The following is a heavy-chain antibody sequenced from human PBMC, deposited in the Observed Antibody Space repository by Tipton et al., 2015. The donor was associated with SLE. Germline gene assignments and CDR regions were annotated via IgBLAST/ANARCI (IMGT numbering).Heavy chain of an antibody. D-gene: IGHD5-24*01. CDR2: IKQDGSEK. Sequence: AVSGFTFSSYWMSWVRQAPGKGLEWVANIKQDGSEKYYVDSVKGRFTISRDNAKNSLYLQMNSLRAEDTAVYYCARDGQGGYNLDYWGQGTLVTVSS. CDR3: ARDGQGGYNLDY. CDR1: GFTFSSYW. V-gene: IGHV3-7*01. J-gene: IGHJ4*02.